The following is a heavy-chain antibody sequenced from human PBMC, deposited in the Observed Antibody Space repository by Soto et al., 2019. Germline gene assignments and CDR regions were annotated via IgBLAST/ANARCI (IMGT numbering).Heavy chain of an antibody. CDR1: GFTFSSYA. J-gene: IGHJ6*02. CDR2: ISGSGGST. D-gene: IGHD6-6*01. CDR3: AKGGSSSLPLYYYYYGMDV. V-gene: IGHV3-23*01. Sequence: EVQLLESGGGLVQPGGSLRLSCAASGFTFSSYAMSWVRQAPGKGLEWVSAISGSGGSTYYADSVKGRFTISRDNSKNTLYLQMNSLRAEDTAVYYCAKGGSSSLPLYYYYYGMDVWGQGTTVTVSS.